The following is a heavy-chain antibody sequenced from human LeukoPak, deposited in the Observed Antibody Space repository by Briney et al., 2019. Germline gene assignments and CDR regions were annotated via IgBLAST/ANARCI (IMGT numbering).Heavy chain of an antibody. Sequence: GGSLRLSCAASGFTFSNYAMSWFRQAPGKGLEWVSTISGSGGSTYYADSVKGRFTISRDNSKNTLYLQLNSLRAEDTAVYYCAKSTSPLYYYYGMDVWGQGTTVTVSS. CDR3: AKSTSPLYYYYGMDV. CDR1: GFTFSNYA. J-gene: IGHJ6*02. D-gene: IGHD2-2*01. CDR2: ISGSGGST. V-gene: IGHV3-23*01.